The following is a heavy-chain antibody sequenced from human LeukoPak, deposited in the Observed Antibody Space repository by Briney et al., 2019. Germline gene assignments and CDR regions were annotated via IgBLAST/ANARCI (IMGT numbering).Heavy chain of an antibody. J-gene: IGHJ6*03. CDR3: ARNQYYYYMDV. CDR2: IYYSGNT. CDR1: GGSISSGSYY. V-gene: IGHV4-61*01. D-gene: IGHD1-14*01. Sequence: SETLSLTCSVSGGSISSGSYYWSWIRQPPGKGLEWIGYIYYSGNTNYNPSLRSRVTISVDTSKNQFSLKLSSVTAADTAVYFCARNQYYYYMDVWGKGTTVTVSS.